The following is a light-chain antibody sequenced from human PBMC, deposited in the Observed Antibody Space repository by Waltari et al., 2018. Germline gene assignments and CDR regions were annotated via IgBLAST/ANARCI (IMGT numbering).Light chain of an antibody. V-gene: IGKV3-11*01. CDR3: QQRSSWPLT. J-gene: IGKJ4*01. CDR1: QSVRNY. Sequence: EIVLIQSPATLSLSPGERVALSCRASQSVRNYLAWFQQRPRQVPRLLIYDTSNRGTGVPARFSGSGSGTDFTLTISSLESEDFAVYYCQQRSSWPLTFGGGTKVQIK. CDR2: DTS.